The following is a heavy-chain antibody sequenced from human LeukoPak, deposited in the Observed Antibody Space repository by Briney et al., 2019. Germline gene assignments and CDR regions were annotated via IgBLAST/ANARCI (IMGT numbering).Heavy chain of an antibody. CDR1: GYTFTSYF. CDR3: ARDVPIAAAGIGYYYGMDV. Sequence: SVKVSCKEFGYTFTSYFMHWVRQAPGQGLEWMGGIIPIFGTANYAQKFQGRVTITADESTSTAYMELSSLRSEDTAVYYCARDVPIAAAGIGYYYGMDVWGQGTTVTVSS. D-gene: IGHD6-13*01. V-gene: IGHV1-69*13. CDR2: IIPIFGTA. J-gene: IGHJ6*02.